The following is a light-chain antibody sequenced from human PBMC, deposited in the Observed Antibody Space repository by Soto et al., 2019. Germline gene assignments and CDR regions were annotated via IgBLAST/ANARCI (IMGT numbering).Light chain of an antibody. CDR2: EVN. CDR3: SSYAGKNNFVV. J-gene: IGLJ2*01. CDR1: SSDVGGYNY. Sequence: QSALTQPPSASGSPGQSVTISCTGTSSDVGGYNYVSWYQQHPGKAPKLMIYEVNKRPSGVPDRFFAYKSGNTASLTVSGLQAEDEADYYCSSYAGKNNFVVFGGGTQLTVL. V-gene: IGLV2-8*01.